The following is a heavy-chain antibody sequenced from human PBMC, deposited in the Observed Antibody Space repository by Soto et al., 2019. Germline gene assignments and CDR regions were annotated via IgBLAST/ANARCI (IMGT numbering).Heavy chain of an antibody. CDR2: ISSNGGST. J-gene: IGHJ4*02. CDR3: AKDYPRSSPSYYFDY. D-gene: IGHD6-6*01. CDR1: GFTFSSYA. V-gene: IGHV3-64D*08. Sequence: GGSLRLSCSASGFTFSSYAMHWVRQAPGKGLEYVSAISSNGGSTYYADSVKGRFTISRDNSKNTLYLQMSSLRAEDTAVYYCAKDYPRSSPSYYFDYWGPGTLVTVSS.